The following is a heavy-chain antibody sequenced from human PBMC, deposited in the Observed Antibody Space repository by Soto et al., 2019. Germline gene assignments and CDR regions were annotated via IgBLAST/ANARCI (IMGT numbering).Heavy chain of an antibody. V-gene: IGHV3-23*01. Sequence: PGGSLRLSCAASGFTFSSYAMSWVRQAPGKGLEWVSAISGSGGSTYYADSVKGRFTISRDNSKNTLYLQMNSLRAEDTAVHYCAKLVAAAGMYYYYGMDVWGQGTTVTVSS. J-gene: IGHJ6*02. D-gene: IGHD6-13*01. CDR2: ISGSGGST. CDR3: AKLVAAAGMYYYYGMDV. CDR1: GFTFSSYA.